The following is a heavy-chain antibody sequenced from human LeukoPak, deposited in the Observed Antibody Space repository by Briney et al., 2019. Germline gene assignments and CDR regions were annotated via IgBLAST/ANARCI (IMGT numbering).Heavy chain of an antibody. CDR1: GFTFSSYA. J-gene: IGHJ4*02. CDR3: AAIDCSSTSCYRG. V-gene: IGHV3-30*01. CDR2: ISYDGSNK. D-gene: IGHD2-2*01. Sequence: GRSLRLSCAASGFTFSSYAMHWVRQAPGKGLEWVAVISYDGSNKYYADSVKGRFTISRDNSKNTLYLQMNSLRAEDTAAYYCAAIDCSSTSCYRGWGQGTLVTVSS.